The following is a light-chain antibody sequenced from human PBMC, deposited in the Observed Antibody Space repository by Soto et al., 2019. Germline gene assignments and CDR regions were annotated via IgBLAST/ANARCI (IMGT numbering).Light chain of an antibody. CDR3: HQRQSWPRT. CDR2: QTS. J-gene: IGKJ1*01. CDR1: QYINTR. V-gene: IGKV3-11*01. Sequence: EIVLTQSPATLSSFPGDRVTLSCRARQYINTRVAWYQHRPGQAPRLLIYQTSLRAAGIPARFSASGSGTYFTLPLSDVQPEDFALYYCHQRQSWPRTFGQGPKVDSK.